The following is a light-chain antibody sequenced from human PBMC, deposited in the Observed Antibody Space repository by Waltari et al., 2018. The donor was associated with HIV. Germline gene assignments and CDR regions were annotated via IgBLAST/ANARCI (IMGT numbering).Light chain of an antibody. CDR3: QSYDMSQSGSLV. CDR2: DNN. CDR1: SSNIRAGFD. V-gene: IGLV1-40*01. J-gene: IGLJ2*01. Sequence: QSVLTQPPSVPGAPGQRVTIACTGTSSNIRAGFDVHWYQQIPGNAPKLLIYDNNIRPPGVPDRFSGSRSGTSASLAITGLQSEDEADYYCQSYDMSQSGSLVFGGGTKLTVL.